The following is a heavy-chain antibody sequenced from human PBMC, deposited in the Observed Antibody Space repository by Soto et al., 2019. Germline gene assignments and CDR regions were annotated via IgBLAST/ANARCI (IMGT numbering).Heavy chain of an antibody. CDR3: ARGDCSPSNRYNLYYGRDV. CDR1: GFTFSSYW. Sequence: EVQLVESGGGLVQPGGSLRLSCAASGFTFSSYWMTWFRQAPGKGLEWVADMNQDGGEKYYVDSVKGRFTISRDNAKTSLYLQMNSLRVEDTAVYYCARGDCSPSNRYNLYYGRDVWGQGTTVTVSS. V-gene: IGHV3-7*04. CDR2: MNQDGGEK. J-gene: IGHJ6*02. D-gene: IGHD2-2*02.